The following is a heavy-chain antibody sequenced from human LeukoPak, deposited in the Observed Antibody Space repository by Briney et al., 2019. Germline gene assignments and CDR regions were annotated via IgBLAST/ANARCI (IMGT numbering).Heavy chain of an antibody. CDR2: IYYSGST. CDR3: ARSIAAAGPVASDY. CDR1: GGSISSYY. V-gene: IGHV4-59*01. J-gene: IGHJ4*02. Sequence: SETLSLTCTVSGGSISSYYWSWIRQPPGKGLEWIGYIYYSGSTNYNPSLKSRVTISVDTSKNQFSLKLSSVTAADTAVYYCARSIAAAGPVASDYWGQGTLVTVSP. D-gene: IGHD6-13*01.